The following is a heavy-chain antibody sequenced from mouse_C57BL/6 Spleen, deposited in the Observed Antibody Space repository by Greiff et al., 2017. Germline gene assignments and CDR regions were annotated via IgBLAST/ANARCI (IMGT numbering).Heavy chain of an antibody. CDR1: GYTFTSYW. D-gene: IGHD1-1*02. V-gene: IGHV1-69*01. Sequence: QVQLQQPGAELVMPGASVKLSCKSSGYTFTSYWMYWVKQRPGQGLEWIGDIDPSDGYTNYNQKFKGKSTLTVDKSSSTAYMQLSSLTSEDSAVYYCARSNGPYAMDDWGQGTSVTVSS. CDR3: ARSNGPYAMDD. CDR2: IDPSDGYT. J-gene: IGHJ4*01.